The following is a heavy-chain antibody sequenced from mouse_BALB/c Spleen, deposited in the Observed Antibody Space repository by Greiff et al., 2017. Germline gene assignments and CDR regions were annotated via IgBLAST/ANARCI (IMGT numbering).Heavy chain of an antibody. CDR1: GYTFTSYW. Sequence: VQLQQSGAELARPGASVKLSCKASGYTFTSYWMQWVKQRPGQGLEWIGAIYPGDGDTRYTQKFKGKATLTADKSSSTAYMQLSSLASEDSAVYYCARKGRLDAMDYWGQGTSVTVSS. CDR3: ARKGRLDAMDY. V-gene: IGHV1-87*01. D-gene: IGHD2-2*01. J-gene: IGHJ4*01. CDR2: IYPGDGDT.